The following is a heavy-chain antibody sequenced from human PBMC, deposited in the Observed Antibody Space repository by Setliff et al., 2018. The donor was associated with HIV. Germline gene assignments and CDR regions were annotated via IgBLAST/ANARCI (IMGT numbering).Heavy chain of an antibody. CDR1: GGSFSDNY. J-gene: IGHJ5*02. CDR2: IYTSGST. CDR3: AQEERDAYNYWFDP. Sequence: SETLSLTCAVYGGSFSDNYWSWIRQPPGKGLEWIGRIYTSGSTNYNPSLKSRVTMSVDTSKNQFSLKLSSVTAADTAVYYCAQEERDAYNYWFDPWGQGTLVTVSS. D-gene: IGHD1-1*01. V-gene: IGHV4-59*10.